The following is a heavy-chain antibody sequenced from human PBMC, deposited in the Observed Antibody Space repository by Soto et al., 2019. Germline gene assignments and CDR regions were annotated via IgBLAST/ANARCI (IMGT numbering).Heavy chain of an antibody. CDR1: GFTFSVSA. CDR3: AKEGSDYGCYWES. J-gene: IGHJ1*01. CDR2: ITRSGSEA. D-gene: IGHD6-19*01. V-gene: IGHV3-23*01. Sequence: EVQLLESGGGLVQPGGSLRLSCAASGFTFSVSAMSWVRQAPGKGLEHVASITRSGSEAFYGDSVRGRFSMSRDNSKNMLILEMNTLRVEDTARYACAKEGSDYGCYWESWGQGALVTVS.